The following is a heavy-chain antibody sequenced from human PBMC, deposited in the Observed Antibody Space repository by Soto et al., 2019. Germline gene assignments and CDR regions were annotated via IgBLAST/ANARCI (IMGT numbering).Heavy chain of an antibody. CDR2: IYYSGST. D-gene: IGHD3-3*02. V-gene: IGHV4-39*01. CDR3: ASPKIAFYNWFDP. J-gene: IGHJ5*02. CDR1: GGSISSSSFY. Sequence: QLQLQASGPGLVKPSETLSLTCTVSGGSISSSSFYWGWIRQPPGKGLEWIGSIYYSGSTYYNQSLKSRVTISVDTSKNQFSLKLSSVTAADTAVYYCASPKIAFYNWFDPWGQGTLVPVSS.